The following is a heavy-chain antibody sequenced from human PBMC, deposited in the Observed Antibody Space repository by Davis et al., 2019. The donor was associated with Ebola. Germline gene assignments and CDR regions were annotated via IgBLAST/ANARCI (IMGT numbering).Heavy chain of an antibody. CDR2: IYPGDSDT. V-gene: IGHV5-51*01. Sequence: GGSLRLSCKGSGYSFSNYWIGWVRQMPGKGLEWMGIIYPGDSDTSYSPSFRGQVTISADKSMKTAFLQWSSLKASDSGMYYCASLRRTITGMDDGFDIWGQGTMVTVSS. D-gene: IGHD2-8*02. CDR1: GYSFSNYW. CDR3: ASLRRTITGMDDGFDI. J-gene: IGHJ3*02.